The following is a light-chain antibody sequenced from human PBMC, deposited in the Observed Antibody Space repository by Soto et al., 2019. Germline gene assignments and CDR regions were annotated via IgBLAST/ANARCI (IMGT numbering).Light chain of an antibody. V-gene: IGLV1-40*01. Sequence: QSVLTQPPSVSGAPGQRVTISCTGNSSNLGAGYDVHWYQQLPGAAPKLVIFGNRNRPSGVPERFSGSKSGTSASLAITGLQAEDEADYYCSSYTSSSVVFGGGTKLTVL. CDR3: SSYTSSSVV. J-gene: IGLJ2*01. CDR1: SSNLGAGYD. CDR2: GNR.